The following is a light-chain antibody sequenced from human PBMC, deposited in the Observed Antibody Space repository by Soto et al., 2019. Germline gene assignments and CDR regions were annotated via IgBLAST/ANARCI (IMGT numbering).Light chain of an antibody. CDR2: EGS. CDR1: SSDVGSYNL. V-gene: IGLV2-23*01. CDR3: SSYASSSTVV. J-gene: IGLJ2*01. Sequence: QSALTQPASVSGSPGQSITISCTGTSSDVGSYNLVSWYQQHPGKAPKLMIYEGSKRPSGVSNRFSGSKSGNTASLTISGSQAEDEADYYCSSYASSSTVVFGGGTKLTDL.